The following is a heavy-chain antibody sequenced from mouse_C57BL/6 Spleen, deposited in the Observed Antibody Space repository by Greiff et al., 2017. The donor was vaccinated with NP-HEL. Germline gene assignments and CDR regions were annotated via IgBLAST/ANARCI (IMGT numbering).Heavy chain of an antibody. D-gene: IGHD2-4*01. CDR3: ARWVDYDGYAMDY. Sequence: QVQLKESGAELVRPGASVKLSCKASGYTFTDYYINWVKQRPGQGLEWIARIYPGSGNTYYNEKFKGKATLTAEKYSSTAYMQLSSLTSEDSAVYFCARWVDYDGYAMDYWGQGTSVTVSS. CDR1: GYTFTDYY. CDR2: IYPGSGNT. V-gene: IGHV1-76*01. J-gene: IGHJ4*01.